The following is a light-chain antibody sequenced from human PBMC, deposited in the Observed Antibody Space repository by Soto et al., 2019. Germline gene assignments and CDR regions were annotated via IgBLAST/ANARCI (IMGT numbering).Light chain of an antibody. Sequence: QSALTQPASVSGSPGQSITISCTGTSRDFSDHNHVPWYQHHPGKAPKLIIYEVTNRPSGISNRFSGSKSGNTASLTISGLQADDESYYYCTSYSSGSSLVIFGGGTKVTVL. J-gene: IGLJ2*01. CDR2: EVT. CDR3: TSYSSGSSLVI. CDR1: SRDFSDHNH. V-gene: IGLV2-14*01.